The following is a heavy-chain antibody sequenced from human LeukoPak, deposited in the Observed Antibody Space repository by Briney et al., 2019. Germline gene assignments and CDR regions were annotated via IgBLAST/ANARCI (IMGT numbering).Heavy chain of an antibody. J-gene: IGHJ6*02. V-gene: IGHV4-59*08. CDR1: GASLSSYY. CDR3: ARREGSHYSVDV. CDR2: IYYSGVT. D-gene: IGHD5-12*01. Sequence: PSETLSLNCTVSGASLSSYYWSWIREVPGTGLEWIGSIYYSGVTNFNPSLKRRIAMSVDTSRNLFSLKVTSVTAADTAVYYCARREGSHYSVDVWGQETTVTVSS.